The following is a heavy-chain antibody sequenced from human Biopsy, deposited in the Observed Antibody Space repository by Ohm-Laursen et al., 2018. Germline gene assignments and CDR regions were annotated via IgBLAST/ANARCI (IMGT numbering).Heavy chain of an antibody. CDR2: INPNSGNA. CDR1: GYTFAGYY. V-gene: IGHV1-2*02. J-gene: IGHJ6*02. Sequence: ASVKVSCQPSGYTFAGYYLHWVRQAPGHGLEWMGWINPNSGNANYAQSFQGRLTVTRDTSISTAYMELTSLTFDDTAIYYCARVPAYPSIDGYYGLDLWGQGTTVIVSS. CDR3: ARVPAYPSIDGYYGLDL. D-gene: IGHD3-9*01.